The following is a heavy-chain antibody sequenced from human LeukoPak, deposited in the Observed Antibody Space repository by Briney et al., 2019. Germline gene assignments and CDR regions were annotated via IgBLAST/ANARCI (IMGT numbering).Heavy chain of an antibody. V-gene: IGHV3-53*05. CDR2: IYSGGST. CDR1: GFTVSSNY. CDR3: ARSFFQWNYGSCLDS. D-gene: IGHD1-7*01. J-gene: IGHJ4*02. Sequence: GGSLRLSYAASGFTVSSNYMSWVRQAPGKGLEWVSVIYSGGSTYYADSVKGRFTISRENSKSTVYLQMNSLRPEDTAVYSCARSFFQWNYGSCLDSWGQGTLVTVSS.